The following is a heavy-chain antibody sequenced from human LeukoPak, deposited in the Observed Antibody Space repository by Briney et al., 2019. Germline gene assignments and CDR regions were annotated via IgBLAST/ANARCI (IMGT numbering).Heavy chain of an antibody. J-gene: IGHJ4*02. V-gene: IGHV1-69*06. Sequence: SVKVSCKASGGTFSSYAISWVRQAPGQGLEWMGGIIPIFGTANYAQKFQGRVTITADKSTSTAYMELSSLRAEDTAVYYCARDLYYDSSGYVGYWGQGTLVTVSS. CDR1: GGTFSSYA. CDR3: ARDLYYDSSGYVGY. D-gene: IGHD3-22*01. CDR2: IIPIFGTA.